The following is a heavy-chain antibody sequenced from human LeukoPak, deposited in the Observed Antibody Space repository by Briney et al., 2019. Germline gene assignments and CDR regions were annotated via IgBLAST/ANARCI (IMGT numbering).Heavy chain of an antibody. CDR1: GGSISSSSYY. CDR2: IYYSGSA. V-gene: IGHV4-39*01. Sequence: PSETLSLTCTVSGGSISSSSYYWGWIRQPPGKGLEWIGSIYYSGSAYYNPSLKSRVTISVDTSKNQFSLKLSSVTAADTAVYYCAGHGAEWLAYFDYWGQGTLVTVSS. CDR3: AGHGAEWLAYFDY. D-gene: IGHD6-19*01. J-gene: IGHJ4*02.